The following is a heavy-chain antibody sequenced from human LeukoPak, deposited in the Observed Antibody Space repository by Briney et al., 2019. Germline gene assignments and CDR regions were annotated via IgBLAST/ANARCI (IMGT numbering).Heavy chain of an antibody. J-gene: IGHJ1*01. CDR1: GDSVSSNSVV. CDR2: TYYRSKWYY. D-gene: IGHD2/OR15-2a*01. CDR3: ARDGVPGNKYFQH. V-gene: IGHV6-1*01. Sequence: SQTLSFPCAIFGDSVSSNSVVWYWIRQSPSRGLSWLGRTYYRSKWYYDYAVSVKSRITINPDTSKNQFSLQLNSVTPEDTAVYYCARDGVPGNKYFQHWGQGTLVTASS.